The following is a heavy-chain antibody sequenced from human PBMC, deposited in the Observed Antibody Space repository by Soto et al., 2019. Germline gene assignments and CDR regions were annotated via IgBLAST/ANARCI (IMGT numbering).Heavy chain of an antibody. V-gene: IGHV3-15*01. CDR1: GFTFSNAW. Sequence: EVQLVESGGGLVQPGGSLRLSCAASGFTFSNAWMSWVRQAPGKGLEWVGRIKSKTDGGTTDYAAPVKGRFTISRDDSKNTLYLQMNSLKTEDTAVYYCTTEFLEPRWRADYWGQGTLVTVSS. J-gene: IGHJ4*02. D-gene: IGHD1-1*01. CDR3: TTEFLEPRWRADY. CDR2: IKSKTDGGTT.